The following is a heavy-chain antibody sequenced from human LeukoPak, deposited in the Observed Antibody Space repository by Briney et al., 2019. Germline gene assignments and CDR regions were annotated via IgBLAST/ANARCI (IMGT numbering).Heavy chain of an antibody. D-gene: IGHD3-22*01. V-gene: IGHV3-30*18. CDR2: LSHDGNNE. CDR3: AKDNYYGSSAVIDY. J-gene: IGHJ4*02. Sequence: GGSLRLSCAASGFTFSSYGMHWDRQAPGKGLEWVAALSHDGNNEFYADSVKGRFTISRDNSKSTLYLQMNSLRAGDTATFYCAKDNYYGSSAVIDYWGQGALVTVSS. CDR1: GFTFSSYG.